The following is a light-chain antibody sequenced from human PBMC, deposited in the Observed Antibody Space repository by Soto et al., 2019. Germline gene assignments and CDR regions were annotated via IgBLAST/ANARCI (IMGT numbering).Light chain of an antibody. V-gene: IGKV3-15*01. J-gene: IGKJ4*01. CDR2: GAS. CDR1: QSVSSN. CDR3: KQYNNWPLT. Sequence: EIVMTQSPATLSVSPGERATLSCRASQSVSSNLAWYQQKPGQAPRLLIYGASTRATGIPARFSGSGSGTEFTLNISSLQSEDFAVYYCKQYNNWPLTFGGGNKVEIK.